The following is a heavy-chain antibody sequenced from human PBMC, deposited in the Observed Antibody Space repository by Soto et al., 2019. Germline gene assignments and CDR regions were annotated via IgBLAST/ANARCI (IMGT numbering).Heavy chain of an antibody. Sequence: GASVKVSCKASGYTFTSYAMHWVRQAPGQRLEWMGWINAGNGNTKYSQKFQGRVTITRDTSASTAYMELSSLRSEDTAVYYCARDLRSTYYYGSGSYYPFGWFDPWGQGTLVTVSS. CDR2: INAGNGNT. CDR1: GYTFTSYA. J-gene: IGHJ5*02. D-gene: IGHD3-10*01. V-gene: IGHV1-3*01. CDR3: ARDLRSTYYYGSGSYYPFGWFDP.